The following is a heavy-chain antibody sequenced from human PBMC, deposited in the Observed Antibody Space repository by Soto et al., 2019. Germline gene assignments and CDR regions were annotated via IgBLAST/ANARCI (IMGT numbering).Heavy chain of an antibody. CDR3: ARHSSAMGV. V-gene: IGHV3-53*02. Sequence: EVQLVETGGDLIQPGGSLRLSCAASGFTVSSDSMTWVRQAPWKGLEWISIIYSDNNTDYADSVKGRFSISRDTSKNILYLQMNRLRAEDTAEYYCARHSSAMGVWGQGTTVTVSS. CDR1: GFTVSSDS. CDR2: IYSDNNT. J-gene: IGHJ6*02.